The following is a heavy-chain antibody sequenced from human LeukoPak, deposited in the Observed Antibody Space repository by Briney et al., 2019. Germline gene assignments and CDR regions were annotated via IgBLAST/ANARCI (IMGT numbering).Heavy chain of an antibody. CDR2: IKSKTDGGTT. V-gene: IGHV3-15*07. J-gene: IGHJ4*02. CDR3: TTASVYDSSGYSY. Sequence: GGSLRLSCAASGFTFSSAWMNWVRQAPGKGLEWVGRIKSKTDGGTTDYAAPVKGRFTISRDDSKNTLYLQMNSLKTEDTAMYYCTTASVYDSSGYSYWGQGTLVTVSS. CDR1: GFTFSSAW. D-gene: IGHD3-22*01.